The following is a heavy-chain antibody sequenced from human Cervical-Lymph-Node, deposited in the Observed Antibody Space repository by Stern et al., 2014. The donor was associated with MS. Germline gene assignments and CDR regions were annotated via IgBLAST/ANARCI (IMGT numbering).Heavy chain of an antibody. J-gene: IGHJ5*02. CDR1: GFTFYDYA. D-gene: IGHD2-2*01. V-gene: IGHV3-9*01. Sequence: QLVESGGGLVQTGRALGLSFVASGFTFYDYALHWVRQVPREGLELVSGICLNTDSIDYADSVKGRFTISRDNALNSLFLQMKSLRTEDTALYYCAKDFCSSDSCHLFEFDPWGQGTLVTVSS. CDR2: ICLNTDSI. CDR3: AKDFCSSDSCHLFEFDP.